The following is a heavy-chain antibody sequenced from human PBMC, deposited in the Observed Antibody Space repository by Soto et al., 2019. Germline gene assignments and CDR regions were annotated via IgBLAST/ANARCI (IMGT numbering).Heavy chain of an antibody. CDR3: AHRGYGDYPRYNWFDP. CDR1: GFSLNTGGAG. V-gene: IGHV2-5*01. J-gene: IGHJ5*02. D-gene: IGHD4-17*01. CDR2: IYWNEDK. Sequence: QITLKESGPTLVKPTQTLTLTCTFSGFSLNTGGAGVGCIRQPPGKALEWLALIYWNEDKRYSPSLKSRLTITKDPPKNQVVLTMTNMEPVDTATYYCAHRGYGDYPRYNWFDPWGQGTLVTVSS.